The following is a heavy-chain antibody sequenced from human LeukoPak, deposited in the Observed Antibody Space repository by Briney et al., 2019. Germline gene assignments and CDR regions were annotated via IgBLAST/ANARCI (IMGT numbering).Heavy chain of an antibody. CDR1: GYNFIGYY. CDR3: ARVTLYSSSWYHGASYYFDY. Sequence: WASVKVSCKASGYNFIGYYINWVRQAPGQGLEWMGWINPKNGGTESAQRFQGRVFMTRDTSISTAYMELSRLRSDDTAVYYCARVTLYSSSWYHGASYYFDYWGQGTLVTVSS. J-gene: IGHJ4*02. V-gene: IGHV1-2*02. CDR2: INPKNGGT. D-gene: IGHD6-13*01.